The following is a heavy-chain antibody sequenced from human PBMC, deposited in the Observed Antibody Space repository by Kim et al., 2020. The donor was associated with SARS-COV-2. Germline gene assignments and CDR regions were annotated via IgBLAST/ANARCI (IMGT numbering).Heavy chain of an antibody. D-gene: IGHD6-6*01. J-gene: IGHJ6*02. V-gene: IGHV3-21*01. Sequence: GGSLRLSCAASGFTFSSYSMNWVRQAPGKGLEWVSSISSSSSYIYYADSVKGRFTISRDNAKNSLYLQMNSLRAEDTAVYYCARTHSSSIPLYYYYYGMDVWGQGTTVTVSS. CDR3: ARTHSSSIPLYYYYYGMDV. CDR2: ISSSSSYI. CDR1: GFTFSSYS.